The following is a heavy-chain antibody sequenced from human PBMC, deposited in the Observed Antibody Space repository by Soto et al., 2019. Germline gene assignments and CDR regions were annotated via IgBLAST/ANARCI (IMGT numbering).Heavy chain of an antibody. Sequence: SETLSLTCTVSGGSISSYYWSWIRQPPGKGLEWIGYIYYSGSTNYNPSLKSRVTISVDTSKNQFSLKLSSVTAADTAVYYCARGGGYSYGFDYWGHGTLVTVSS. J-gene: IGHJ4*01. CDR1: GGSISSYY. CDR3: ARGGGYSYGFDY. V-gene: IGHV4-59*01. D-gene: IGHD5-18*01. CDR2: IYYSGST.